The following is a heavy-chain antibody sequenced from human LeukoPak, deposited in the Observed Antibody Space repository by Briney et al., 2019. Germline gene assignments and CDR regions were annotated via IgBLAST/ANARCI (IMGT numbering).Heavy chain of an antibody. CDR3: AIVGGNFDY. CDR2: ISSSSSYI. J-gene: IGHJ4*02. D-gene: IGHD4-23*01. CDR1: GFTFSSYS. V-gene: IGHV3-21*01. Sequence: GGSLRLSCAASGFTFSSYSMNWVRQAPGKGLEWVSSISSSSSYIYYADSVKDRFTISRDNPKNSLYLQMNSLRAEDTAVYYCAIVGGNFDYWGQGTLVTVSS.